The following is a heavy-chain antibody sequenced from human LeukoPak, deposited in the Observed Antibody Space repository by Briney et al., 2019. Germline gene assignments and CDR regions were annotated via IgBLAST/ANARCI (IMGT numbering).Heavy chain of an antibody. J-gene: IGHJ2*01. CDR2: ISAYNGNT. D-gene: IGHD1-14*01. V-gene: IGHV1-18*01. CDR1: GYSFPSYG. CDR3: ARDNRYFDL. Sequence: ASVKVSCQASGYSFPSYGITWVRQAPGQGLEWMGWISAYNGNTDYAQKLQGRVTMTTDTPTNTAYMALRSLRSGDTALYYCARDNRYFDLWGRGTLVTVSS.